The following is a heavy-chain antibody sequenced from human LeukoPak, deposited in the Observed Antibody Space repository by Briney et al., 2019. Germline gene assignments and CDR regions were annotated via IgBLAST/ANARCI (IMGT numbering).Heavy chain of an antibody. J-gene: IGHJ4*02. D-gene: IGHD6-19*01. Sequence: PGGSLRLSXAASGFTFGIYSMNWVRQTPGKGLEWLSSISSSSSYIYYADSVKGRFTISRDNAKNSLYLQMNSLRAEDTAVYYCASTGYSSGWPDYWGQGTLVTVSS. CDR1: GFTFGIYS. V-gene: IGHV3-21*01. CDR2: ISSSSSYI. CDR3: ASTGYSSGWPDY.